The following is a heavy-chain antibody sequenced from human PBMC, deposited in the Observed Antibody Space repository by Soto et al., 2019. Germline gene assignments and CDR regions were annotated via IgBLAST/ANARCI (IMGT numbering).Heavy chain of an antibody. CDR3: AKDVGYDFWDENWFDP. CDR1: GFTFSSYA. CDR2: ISGSGGST. V-gene: IGHV3-23*01. D-gene: IGHD3-3*01. J-gene: IGHJ5*02. Sequence: GGSLRLSCAASGFTFSSYAMSWVRQAPGKGLEWVSAISGSGGSTYYADSVKGRFTISRDNSKNTLYLQMNSLRAEDTAVYYCAKDVGYDFWDENWFDPWGQGTLVTVSS.